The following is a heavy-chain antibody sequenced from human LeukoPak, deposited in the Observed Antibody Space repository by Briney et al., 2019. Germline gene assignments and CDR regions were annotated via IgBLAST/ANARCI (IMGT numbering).Heavy chain of an antibody. J-gene: IGHJ4*02. Sequence: GGSLRLSCAVSGFGVSVYYMTWVRQAPGKGLQWVSVIFSGGDTYYADSVKGRFTISRDNSKNTLYLQMNSLRAEDTAVYYCAKTRPLDSSSWSHGDYWGQGTLVTVSS. V-gene: IGHV3-53*01. CDR3: AKTRPLDSSSWSHGDY. D-gene: IGHD6-13*01. CDR1: GFGVSVYY. CDR2: IFSGGDT.